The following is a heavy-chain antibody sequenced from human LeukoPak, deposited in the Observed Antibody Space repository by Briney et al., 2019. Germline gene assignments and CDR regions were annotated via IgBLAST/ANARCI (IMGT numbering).Heavy chain of an antibody. V-gene: IGHV3-74*01. CDR1: GFTFSSYW. CDR3: VRGTVAAAGVDY. D-gene: IGHD6-13*01. Sequence: GGSLRFSCATSGFTFSSYWMHWVRQAPGKGLVWVSRINTDGRSTNYADSVKGRFTISRDNAKYTLYLQMNSLRAEDTAVYYCVRGTVAAAGVDYWGQGALVTVSS. J-gene: IGHJ4*02. CDR2: INTDGRST.